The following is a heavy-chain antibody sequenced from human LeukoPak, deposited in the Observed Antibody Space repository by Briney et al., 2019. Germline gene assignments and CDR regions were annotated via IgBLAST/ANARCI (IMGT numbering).Heavy chain of an antibody. D-gene: IGHD3-3*01. CDR1: GYTFTGSY. CDR2: INPHRGGT. CDR3: ARDVGRNAIFGVVKPTSIFDY. J-gene: IGHJ4*02. Sequence: ASVKVSCQASGYTFTGSYMHWVRQAPGQGLEWMGWINPHRGGTDYAQKFQGRVIMTRDTSISTAYMELRGLRSDDTAVYYCARDVGRNAIFGVVKPTSIFDYWGQGTLVTVSS. V-gene: IGHV1-2*02.